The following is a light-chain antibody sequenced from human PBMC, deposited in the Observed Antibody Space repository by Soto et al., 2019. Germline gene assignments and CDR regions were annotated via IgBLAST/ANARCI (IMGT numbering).Light chain of an antibody. CDR1: SSNIVSNT. V-gene: IGLV1-44*01. J-gene: IGLJ2*01. Sequence: QSVLTQPPSASGTPGQRVTISCSGSSSNIVSNTVNWYQQLPGTAPKLLIYSNNQRPSGVPDRCSGSKSGTSASLAISGLQSEDEADYYCAAWDDSLNGVVFGGGTKVTVL. CDR2: SNN. CDR3: AAWDDSLNGVV.